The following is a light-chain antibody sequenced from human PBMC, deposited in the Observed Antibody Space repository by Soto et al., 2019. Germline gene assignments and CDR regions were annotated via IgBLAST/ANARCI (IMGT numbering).Light chain of an antibody. J-gene: IGLJ2*01. CDR2: GNS. Sequence: QSVLTQPPSVSGAPGQRVTISCTESSSNIGAGYDVHWYQQLPGTVPKLLIYGNSNRPSGVPDRFSGSKSGTSASLAISGLQAEDEADYYCQSYDSSLSGPVVFGGGTKLTVL. CDR3: QSYDSSLSGPVV. CDR1: SSNIGAGYD. V-gene: IGLV1-40*01.